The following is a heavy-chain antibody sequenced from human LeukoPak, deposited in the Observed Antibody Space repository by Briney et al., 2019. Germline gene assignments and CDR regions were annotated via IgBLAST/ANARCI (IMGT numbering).Heavy chain of an antibody. CDR2: IGSGSSAI. CDR1: GFTFSSFG. CDR3: ARASRSASDY. V-gene: IGHV3-48*02. J-gene: IGHJ4*02. Sequence: GGSLRLSCTASGFTFSSFGMNWVRQAPGKGLEWVSYIGSGSSAIYYADSVKGRFTISRDNAKNSLFLQMNSLRDEDAAVYYCARASRSASDYWGQGTLVTVSS. D-gene: IGHD2-15*01.